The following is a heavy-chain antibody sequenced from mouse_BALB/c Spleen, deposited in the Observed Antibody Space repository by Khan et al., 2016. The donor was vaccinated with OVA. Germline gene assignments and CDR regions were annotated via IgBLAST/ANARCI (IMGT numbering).Heavy chain of an antibody. CDR1: GFTFSTYG. Sequence: DVQLVESGGDVVKPGGSLKLSCAASGFTFSTYGMSWVRQTPDKRLEWVATVSTGGHYTYYPDTVKGRFTISRDNAKNTLYLQMSSLKSEDTAMFYCARLAYYYDREGFAYWGQGTLVTVSA. CDR2: VSTGGHYT. J-gene: IGHJ3*01. D-gene: IGHD1-1*01. CDR3: ARLAYYYDREGFAY. V-gene: IGHV5-6*01.